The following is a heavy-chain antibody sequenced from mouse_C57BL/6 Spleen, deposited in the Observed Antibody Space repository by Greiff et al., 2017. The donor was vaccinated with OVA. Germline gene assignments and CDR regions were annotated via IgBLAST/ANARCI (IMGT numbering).Heavy chain of an antibody. D-gene: IGHD2-2*01. CDR3: ARRRLPYAMDY. J-gene: IGHJ4*01. CDR1: GYTFTSYW. Sequence: QVQLQQPGAELVKPGASVKMSCKASGYTFTSYWITWVKQRPGQGLEWIGDIYPGSGSTNYNEKFTSKATLTVDTSSSTAYMQLSSLTSEDSAVYYCARRRLPYAMDYWGQGTSVTVSS. CDR2: IYPGSGST. V-gene: IGHV1-55*01.